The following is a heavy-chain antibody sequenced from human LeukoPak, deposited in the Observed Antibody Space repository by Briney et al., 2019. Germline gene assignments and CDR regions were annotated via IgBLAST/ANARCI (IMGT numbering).Heavy chain of an antibody. Sequence: GGSPRLSCAASGFTFSSYGMHWVRQAPGKGLKGVAFISFDGSNKYYADSVKGRFTISRDNSKNPLYLQMNSLRAEDTAVYYCAQLYVWGSYRYLFDYLGQGAMVTVSS. J-gene: IGHJ4*02. V-gene: IGHV3-30*02. CDR1: GFTFSSYG. CDR3: AQLYVWGSYRYLFDY. CDR2: ISFDGSNK. D-gene: IGHD3-16*02.